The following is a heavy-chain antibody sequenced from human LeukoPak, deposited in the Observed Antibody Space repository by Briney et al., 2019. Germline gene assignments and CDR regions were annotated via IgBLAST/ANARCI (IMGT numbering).Heavy chain of an antibody. D-gene: IGHD3-3*01. CDR3: ARVGRSGYSLDY. J-gene: IGHJ4*02. Sequence: GGSLRLSCAASGFAFNTYSIDWVRQAPGKGLEWFSYISSSSSNIYYADSVMGRFTISRDNANNLVFLQMNSLRAEDTAGYYCARVGRSGYSLDYWGQGTLVTVSS. CDR1: GFAFNTYS. V-gene: IGHV3-48*04. CDR2: ISSSSSNI.